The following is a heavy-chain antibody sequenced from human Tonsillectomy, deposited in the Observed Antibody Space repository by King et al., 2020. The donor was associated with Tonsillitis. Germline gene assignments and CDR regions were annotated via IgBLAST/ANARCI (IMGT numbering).Heavy chain of an antibody. V-gene: IGHV3-23*04. J-gene: IGHJ3*02. CDR3: AKDLYYDSSGYYYMAGAFDI. CDR2: ISGYGGRT. Sequence: VQLVESGGGLVQPGGSLRLSCAASGFTLSTYAMSWVRQAPGKGLEWVSGISGYGGRTFYADSVKGRFNISRDNSKNTLYLQMNSLRAEDTAVYYCAKDLYYDSSGYYYMAGAFDIWGQGTMVTVSS. D-gene: IGHD3-22*01. CDR1: GFTLSTYA.